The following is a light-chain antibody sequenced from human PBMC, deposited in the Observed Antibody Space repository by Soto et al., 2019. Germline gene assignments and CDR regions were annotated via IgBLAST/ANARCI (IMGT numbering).Light chain of an antibody. CDR1: QDISNY. CDR3: QQYENLPRT. J-gene: IGKJ4*01. Sequence: DILMTQSPSSLSASVGDRVTITCQASQDISNYLTWYQQKAGQAPKVLIYDGSILETGVPSRFSGSGSGTDFTFTISSLQPEDIATYYCQQYENLPRTFGGGTKVEI. V-gene: IGKV1-33*01. CDR2: DGS.